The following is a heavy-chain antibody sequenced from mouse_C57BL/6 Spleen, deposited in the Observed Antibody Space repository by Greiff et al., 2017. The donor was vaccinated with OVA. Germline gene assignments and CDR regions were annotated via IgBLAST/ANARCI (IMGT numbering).Heavy chain of an antibody. CDR3: ARSHITTVPFDY. J-gene: IGHJ2*01. Sequence: QVQLQQPGAELVMPGASVKLSCKASGYTFTSYWMHWVKQRPGQGLEWIGEIDPSDSYPNYNQKFKGKSTLTVDKSSRTAYMQLSSLTSEDSAVYYCARSHITTVPFDYWGQGTTLTVSS. D-gene: IGHD1-1*01. CDR1: GYTFTSYW. V-gene: IGHV1-69*01. CDR2: IDPSDSYP.